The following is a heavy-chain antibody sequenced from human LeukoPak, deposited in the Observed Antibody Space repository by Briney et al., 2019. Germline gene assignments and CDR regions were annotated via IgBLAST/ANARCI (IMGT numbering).Heavy chain of an antibody. D-gene: IGHD3-22*01. CDR3: ARQTYYYDSSGYPLYYFDY. J-gene: IGHJ4*02. CDR2: IYSGRST. Sequence: PGGSLRLSCAASGFTVSSNYMSWVRQAPGKGLEWVSVIYSGRSTYYADSVKGRFTISRDNSKNTLYLQMNSLRAEDTAVYYCARQTYYYDSSGYPLYYFDYWGQGTLVTVSS. V-gene: IGHV3-53*01. CDR1: GFTVSSNY.